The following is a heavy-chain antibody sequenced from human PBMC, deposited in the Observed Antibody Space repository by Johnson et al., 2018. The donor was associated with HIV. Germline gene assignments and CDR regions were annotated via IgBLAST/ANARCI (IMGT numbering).Heavy chain of an antibody. CDR2: IRYDGSNK. CDR1: GFTFSSYG. CDR3: AKDKVEEDYYDRSGYYRPHDAFDI. D-gene: IGHD3-22*01. V-gene: IGHV3-30*02. Sequence: QVQLVESGGGVVQPGGSLRLSCAASGFTFSSYGMHWVRQAPGKGLEWVAFIRYDGSNKYYADSVKGRFTISRDNSKNTLYLQMNSLRAEDTAVYYCAKDKVEEDYYDRSGYYRPHDAFDIWGQGTMVTVSS. J-gene: IGHJ3*02.